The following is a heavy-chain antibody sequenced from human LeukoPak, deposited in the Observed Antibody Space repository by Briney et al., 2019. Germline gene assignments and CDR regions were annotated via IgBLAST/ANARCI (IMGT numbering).Heavy chain of an antibody. CDR3: ARVEASGYDYGAFDY. V-gene: IGHV3-30*02. J-gene: IGHJ4*02. Sequence: GGSLRLSCAASGFTFSSYGMHWVRQAPGKGLEWMAFIRSDGSNKYYADSVKGRFTISRDNSKNTLYLQMNSLRAEDTAVYYCARVEASGYDYGAFDYWGQGTLVTVSS. CDR2: IRSDGSNK. D-gene: IGHD5-12*01. CDR1: GFTFSSYG.